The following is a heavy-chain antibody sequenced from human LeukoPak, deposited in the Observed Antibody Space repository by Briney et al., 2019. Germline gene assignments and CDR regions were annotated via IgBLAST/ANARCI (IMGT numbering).Heavy chain of an antibody. D-gene: IGHD5-18*01. CDR1: GFTFSSYA. V-gene: IGHV3-23*01. J-gene: IGHJ4*02. Sequence: GGSLRLSCAASGFTFSSYAMSWVRQAPGKGLEWVSAISGSGGSTYYADSVKGRFTISRDNSKNTLYLQMNSLRAEDTAVYYCARSHQRYSYDLGGYWGQGTLVTVSS. CDR2: ISGSGGST. CDR3: ARSHQRYSYDLGGY.